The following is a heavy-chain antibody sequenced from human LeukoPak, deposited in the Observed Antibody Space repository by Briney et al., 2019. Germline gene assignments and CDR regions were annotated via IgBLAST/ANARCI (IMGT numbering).Heavy chain of an antibody. Sequence: GGSLRLSCAASGFTFSSYSMNWVRQAPGKGLEWVSSISSSSSYIYYADSVKGRFTISRDNAKNSLYLQMNSLRAEDTAVYYCARSLGHCSSTSCLEKDYFDYWGQGTLVTVSS. CDR1: GFTFSSYS. D-gene: IGHD2-2*01. CDR3: ARSLGHCSSTSCLEKDYFDY. CDR2: ISSSSSYI. V-gene: IGHV3-21*01. J-gene: IGHJ4*02.